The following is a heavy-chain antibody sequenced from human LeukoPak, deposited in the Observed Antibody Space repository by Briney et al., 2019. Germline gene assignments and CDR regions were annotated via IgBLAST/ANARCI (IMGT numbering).Heavy chain of an antibody. J-gene: IGHJ3*02. CDR3: VRDRVEMATIAFAFDI. V-gene: IGHV1-69*05. Sequence: SVKVSCKASGGTFSSYAISWVRQAPGQGLEWMGGIIPIFGTANYAQKFQGRVTITTDESTSTAYMELSSLRSEDTAVYYCVRDRVEMATIAFAFDIWGQGTMVTVSS. D-gene: IGHD5-24*01. CDR2: IIPIFGTA. CDR1: GGTFSSYA.